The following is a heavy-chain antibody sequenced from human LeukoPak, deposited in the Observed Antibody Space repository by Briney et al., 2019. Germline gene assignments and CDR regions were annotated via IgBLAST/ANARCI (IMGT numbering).Heavy chain of an antibody. V-gene: IGHV3-48*01. CDR2: ITSDSSSI. Sequence: GGSLRLSCAASGFSFSTYSLNWVRQAPGKGLEWLSYITSDSSSIFYADAVKGRFTISRDNARNSLFLQMNSLRAEDTAIYYCARDRPLGGYDFASGGRGPLVTVSS. D-gene: IGHD5-12*01. CDR1: GFSFSTYS. CDR3: ARDRPLGGYDFAS. J-gene: IGHJ4*02.